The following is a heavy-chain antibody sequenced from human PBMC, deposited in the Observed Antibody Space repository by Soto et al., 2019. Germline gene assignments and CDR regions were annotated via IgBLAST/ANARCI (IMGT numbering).Heavy chain of an antibody. V-gene: IGHV1-18*01. CDR2: ISAYNGNT. CDR3: ARDLSIAAAGDDNWFDP. J-gene: IGHJ5*02. Sequence: QFQLVQSGAEVKKPGASVKVSCKASGYTFTSYGISWVRQAPGQGLEWMGWISAYNGNTNYAQKLQGRVTMTTDTSTSTAYMERRSLRSDDTAVYYCARDLSIAAAGDDNWFDPWGQGTLVTVSS. D-gene: IGHD6-13*01. CDR1: GYTFTSYG.